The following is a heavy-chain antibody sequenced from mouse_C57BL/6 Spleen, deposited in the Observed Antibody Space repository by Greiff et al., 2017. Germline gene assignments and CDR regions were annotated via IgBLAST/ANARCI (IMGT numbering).Heavy chain of an antibody. D-gene: IGHD2-4*01. CDR2: IYPDASET. CDR3: ARTLYDYDVDDYALDY. Sequence: QVQLQQPGAELVRPGSSVKLSCKASGYTFTSYWMDWVKQRPGQGLEWIGNIYPDASETHYNQKFKDTATLTVDKSSRTAYMQRSSLTSEDSAVYYCARTLYDYDVDDYALDYWGQGTSVTGSS. CDR1: GYTFTSYW. J-gene: IGHJ4*01. V-gene: IGHV1-61*01.